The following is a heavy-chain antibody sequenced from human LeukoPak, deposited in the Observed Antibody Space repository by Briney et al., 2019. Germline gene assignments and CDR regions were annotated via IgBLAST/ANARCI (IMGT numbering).Heavy chain of an antibody. CDR3: ARVGYSYGYIDY. V-gene: IGHV4-39*07. J-gene: IGHJ4*02. Sequence: SETLSLTCTVSGDSISSSTYYWGWIRQPPGKGLEWIGEIYHSGSTNYNPSLKSRVTISVDKSKNQFSLKLSSVTAADTAVYYCARVGYSYGYIDYWGQGTLVTVSS. D-gene: IGHD5-18*01. CDR2: IYHSGST. CDR1: GDSISSSTYY.